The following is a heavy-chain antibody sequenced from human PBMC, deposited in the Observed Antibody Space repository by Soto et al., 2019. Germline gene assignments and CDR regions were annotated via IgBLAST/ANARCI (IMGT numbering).Heavy chain of an antibody. CDR2: INAGNGNT. Sequence: ASVKVSCKASGYTLTRYSIHWVRQAPGQRLEWMGWINAGNGNTKFSQKFQGRVTITRDTSASTAYMELRGLRSEDTAVYCCAILGTYYFDNSDNYFDVWGQGTLVTVSS. CDR1: GYTLTRYS. V-gene: IGHV1-3*01. J-gene: IGHJ4*02. CDR3: AILGTYYFDNSDNYFDV. D-gene: IGHD3-22*01.